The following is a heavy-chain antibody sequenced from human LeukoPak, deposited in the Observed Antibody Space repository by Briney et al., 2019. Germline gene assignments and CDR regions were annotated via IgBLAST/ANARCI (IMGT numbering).Heavy chain of an antibody. V-gene: IGHV3-23*01. CDR1: GFTFSSYA. D-gene: IGHD6-19*01. Sequence: PGGSLRLSCAASGFTFSSYAMSWVRQAPGKGLEWVSAISGSGGSTYYADSVKGRFTISRDNSKNTLYLQMNSLRAEDTAVYYCARDPGGRSSSGWSHFDYWGQGTLVTVSS. CDR3: ARDPGGRSSSGWSHFDY. CDR2: ISGSGGST. J-gene: IGHJ4*02.